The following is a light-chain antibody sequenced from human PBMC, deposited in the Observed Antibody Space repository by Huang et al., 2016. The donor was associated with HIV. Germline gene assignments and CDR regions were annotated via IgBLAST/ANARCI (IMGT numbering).Light chain of an antibody. CDR1: QSVSTN. V-gene: IGKV3-11*01. CDR2: DAS. Sequence: IVLTQSPVTLSLSPGDRATLSCRASQSVSTNLAWYQQKPGQAPRLLIYDASSRASGIPARFSGGGSGTDFTLTISSLEPEDFAIYYCQQRSNWPPLTFGGGTKVEMK. CDR3: QQRSNWPPLT. J-gene: IGKJ4*01.